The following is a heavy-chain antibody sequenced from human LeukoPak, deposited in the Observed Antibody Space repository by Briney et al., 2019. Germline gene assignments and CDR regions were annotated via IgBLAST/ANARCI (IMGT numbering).Heavy chain of an antibody. J-gene: IGHJ3*02. CDR3: TSFDI. CDR2: IYSGDNT. CDR1: GFTVSSNY. Sequence: PGGSLRLSCAASGFTVSSNYMSWVRQAPGKGLEWVSVIYSGDNTFYADSVKGRFTISRDNSKNTLYLQMNSLRAEDTAVYYCTSFDIWGQGTMVTVSS. V-gene: IGHV3-53*01.